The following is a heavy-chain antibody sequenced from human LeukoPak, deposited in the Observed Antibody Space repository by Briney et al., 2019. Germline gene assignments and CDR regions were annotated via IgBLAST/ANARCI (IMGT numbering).Heavy chain of an antibody. CDR2: INPSGGST. J-gene: IGHJ5*02. D-gene: IGHD2-15*01. CDR1: GYTFTSYY. CDR3: ARDFIPPGVVVVAATGGAWFDP. Sequence: GASVKVSCKASGYTFTSYYMHWVRQAPGQGLEWMGIINPSGGSTSYAQKFQGRVTMTRDTSTSTVYMELSSLRSEDTAVYYCARDFIPPGVVVVAATGGAWFDPWGQGTLVTVSS. V-gene: IGHV1-46*01.